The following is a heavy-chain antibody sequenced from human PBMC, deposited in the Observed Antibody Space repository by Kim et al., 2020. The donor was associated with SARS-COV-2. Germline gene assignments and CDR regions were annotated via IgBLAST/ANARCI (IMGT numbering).Heavy chain of an antibody. CDR1: GFTFNTYG. J-gene: IGHJ4*02. CDR3: AKSFSGSYFGYDY. D-gene: IGHD1-26*01. Sequence: GGSLRLSCAASGFTFNTYGMHWVGQAPGKGLEWVAVISYYGSNKYYADSVKGRFTISRDNSKNTLYLQMNSLRIEDTAVYYCAKSFSGSYFGYDYWGQGTLVTVSS. V-gene: IGHV3-30*18. CDR2: ISYYGSNK.